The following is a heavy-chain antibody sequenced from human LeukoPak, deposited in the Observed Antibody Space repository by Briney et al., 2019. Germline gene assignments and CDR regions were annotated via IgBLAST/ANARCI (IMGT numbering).Heavy chain of an antibody. CDR2: IYYSGST. CDR1: GGSVSSYY. D-gene: IGHD3-22*01. V-gene: IGHV4-59*02. Sequence: SETLSLTCTVSGGSVSSYYWSWIRQPPGKGLEWIGYIYYSGSTNYNPSLKSRVTISVDTSKNQFSLKLSSVTAADTAVYYCARGWSYYDSSGYHYWGQGTLVTVSS. J-gene: IGHJ4*02. CDR3: ARGWSYYDSSGYHY.